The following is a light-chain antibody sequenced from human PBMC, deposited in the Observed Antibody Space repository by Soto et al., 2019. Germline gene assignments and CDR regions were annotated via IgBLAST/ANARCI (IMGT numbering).Light chain of an antibody. J-gene: IGKJ2*01. V-gene: IGKV2-24*01. CDR2: RIS. CDR3: MHTTQSVYT. CDR1: ESLVHSAGNTY. Sequence: DIVMTQTPLFSPVTLGQPASISCRSSESLVHSAGNTYLSWLHQRPGQPPRLLIYRISNRLSGVPDRFSGSGAGTDFTLKISRVEAEDVGDSYCMHTTQSVYTFGQGTKLEIK.